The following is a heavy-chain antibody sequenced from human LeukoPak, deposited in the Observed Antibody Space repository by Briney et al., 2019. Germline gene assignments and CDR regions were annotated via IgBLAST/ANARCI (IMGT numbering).Heavy chain of an antibody. CDR3: ARGGFGEYGY. CDR1: GGSISGYY. Sequence: PSETLSLTCTVSGGSISGYYWSWIRQPPGKGLEWIGYIYYSGSANYNPSLKSRVTISVDTSKNQFSLKLSSVTAADTAVYYCARGGFGEYGYWGQGTLVTVSS. J-gene: IGHJ4*02. D-gene: IGHD3-10*01. CDR2: IYYSGSA. V-gene: IGHV4-59*08.